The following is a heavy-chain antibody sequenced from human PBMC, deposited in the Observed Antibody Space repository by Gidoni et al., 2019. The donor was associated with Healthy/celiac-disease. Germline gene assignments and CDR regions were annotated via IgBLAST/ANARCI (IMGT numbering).Heavy chain of an antibody. CDR1: GFTFSNAW. CDR3: TTGYFGVVMESDY. CDR2: IKSKTDGGTT. J-gene: IGHJ4*02. V-gene: IGHV3-15*01. Sequence: EVQLVESGGGLVKPGGSLRLPCAAAGFTFSNAWMSWVRQAPGKGLEWVGRIKSKTDGGTTDYAAPVKGRFTISRDDSKNTLYLQMNSLKTEDTAVYYCTTGYFGVVMESDYWGQGTLVTVSS. D-gene: IGHD3-3*01.